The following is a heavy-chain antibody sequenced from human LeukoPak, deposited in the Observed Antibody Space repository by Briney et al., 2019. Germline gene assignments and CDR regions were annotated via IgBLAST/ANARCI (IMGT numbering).Heavy chain of an antibody. CDR3: ARRRASIVGARGFDY. J-gene: IGHJ4*02. D-gene: IGHD1-26*01. V-gene: IGHV4-34*01. CDR1: GGSFSGYY. Sequence: SETLSLTCAVYGGSFSGYYWSWIRQPPGKGLEWIGGINHSGSTNYNPSLKSRVTISVDTSKNQFSLKLSSVTAADTAVYYCARRRASIVGARGFDYWGQGTLVTVSS. CDR2: INHSGST.